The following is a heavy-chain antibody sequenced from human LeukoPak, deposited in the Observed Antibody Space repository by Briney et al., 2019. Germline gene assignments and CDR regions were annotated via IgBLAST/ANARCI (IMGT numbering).Heavy chain of an antibody. J-gene: IGHJ4*02. Sequence: GGSLRLSCAASGFTFSSYAMSWVRQAPGKGLEWVSAISGSGGSTYYADSVKGRFTISRDNAKNSLYLQMNSLRAEDTAVYCCARDNTIVGATLDYWGQGTLVTVSS. CDR2: ISGSGGST. D-gene: IGHD1-26*01. V-gene: IGHV3-23*01. CDR3: ARDNTIVGATLDY. CDR1: GFTFSSYA.